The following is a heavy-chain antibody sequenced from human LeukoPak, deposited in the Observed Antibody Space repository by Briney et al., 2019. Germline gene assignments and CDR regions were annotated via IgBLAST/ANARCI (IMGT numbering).Heavy chain of an antibody. CDR1: GGSISSHNYY. D-gene: IGHD3-22*01. Sequence: PSETLSLTCTVSGGSISSHNYYWGWIRQPPGKGLEWIGNIYYSGTTYYTPSLKSRVTISVDTSKNQFSLKLTSVTAADTAVYYCARHSYYYDSSGYHYYFDYWGQGTLVTVPS. V-gene: IGHV4-39*01. CDR3: ARHSYYYDSSGYHYYFDY. CDR2: IYYSGTT. J-gene: IGHJ4*02.